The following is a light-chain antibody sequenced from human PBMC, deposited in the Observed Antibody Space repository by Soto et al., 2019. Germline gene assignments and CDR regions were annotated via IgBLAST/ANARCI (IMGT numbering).Light chain of an antibody. J-gene: IGKJ1*01. Sequence: EIVLTQSPGTLSLSPGERATLSCRASQSVSSNYLAWYQQKPGQAPRVLIYGASSRTTGIPDRFSGSGSGTDFTLTISRLEPEDFAVYYCQQYHNSPLKFGQGTKVDIK. CDR2: GAS. CDR1: QSVSSNY. CDR3: QQYHNSPLK. V-gene: IGKV3-20*01.